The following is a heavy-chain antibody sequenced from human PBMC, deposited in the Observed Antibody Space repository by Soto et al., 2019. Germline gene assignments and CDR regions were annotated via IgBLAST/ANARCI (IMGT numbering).Heavy chain of an antibody. V-gene: IGHV4-30-4*01. J-gene: IGHJ4*02. D-gene: IGHD2-15*01. CDR2: IYYSGST. CDR1: GGSISSGGYY. CDR3: ARARGARYFDY. Sequence: TLSLTCAVSGGSISSGGYYWGWIRRHPGKGLEWIGYIYYSGSTYYNPSLKSRVTISVDTSKNQFSLKLSSVTPADTAVYYCARARGARYFDYWGQGTLVTVSS.